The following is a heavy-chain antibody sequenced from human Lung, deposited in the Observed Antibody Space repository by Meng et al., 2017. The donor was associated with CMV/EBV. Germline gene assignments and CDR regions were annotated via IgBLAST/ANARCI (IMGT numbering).Heavy chain of an antibody. CDR1: ASLSSGAYY. V-gene: IGHV4-30-4*01. Sequence: ASLSSGAYYWTWLRQPPGKGLEWLGFLHNSGSTYYNPSLKTRVTISLDTSKNQFSLNLSSVTAADTAVYYCARDPKRFSYGHNFDYWGKGTLVTVSS. CDR3: ARDPKRFSYGHNFDY. D-gene: IGHD5-18*01. J-gene: IGHJ4*02. CDR2: LHNSGST.